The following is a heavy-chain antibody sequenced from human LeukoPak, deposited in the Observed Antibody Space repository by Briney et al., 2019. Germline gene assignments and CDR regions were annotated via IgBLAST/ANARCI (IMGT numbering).Heavy chain of an antibody. CDR2: INPNSGGT. J-gene: IGHJ4*02. CDR3: ARVSLGCSSTSCKPLRFGY. V-gene: IGHV1-2*02. D-gene: IGHD2-2*01. CDR1: GYTFTDYY. Sequence: GASVKVSCKASGYTFTDYYMHWVRQAPGQGLEWMGWINPNSGGTNYAQKFQGRVTMTRDTSISTAYMKLSRLRSDDTAVYYCARVSLGCSSTSCKPLRFGYWGQGTLVTVSS.